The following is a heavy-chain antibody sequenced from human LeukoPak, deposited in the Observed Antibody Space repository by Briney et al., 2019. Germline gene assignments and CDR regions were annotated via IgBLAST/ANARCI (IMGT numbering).Heavy chain of an antibody. CDR1: GFTFSSYS. Sequence: GGSLRLSCAASGFTFSSYSMTWVRQAPGKGLEWVPYISSSSSTIYYADSVKGRFTISRDNAKNSLYLQMNSLRAEDTAVYYCAREVYSSGWNPFDYWGQGTLVTVSS. CDR3: AREVYSSGWNPFDY. D-gene: IGHD6-19*01. J-gene: IGHJ4*02. CDR2: ISSSSSTI. V-gene: IGHV3-48*01.